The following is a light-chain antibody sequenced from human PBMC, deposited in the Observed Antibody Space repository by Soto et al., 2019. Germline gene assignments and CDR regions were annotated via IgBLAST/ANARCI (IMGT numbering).Light chain of an antibody. V-gene: IGLV2-23*01. Sequence: QSALTQPASVSGSPGQSITISCSGTTSDVGGYNLVSWYQQHTAEAPKLLIYEGTQRPSGVSSHFSGSKSGNTASLTIPGLQAEDEADYYCCSYASSSSYVFGTGTKVTVL. CDR3: CSYASSSSYV. CDR2: EGT. J-gene: IGLJ1*01. CDR1: TSDVGGYNL.